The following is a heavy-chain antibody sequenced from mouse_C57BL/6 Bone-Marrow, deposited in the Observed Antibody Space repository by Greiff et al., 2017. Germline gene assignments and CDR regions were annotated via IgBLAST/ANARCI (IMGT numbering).Heavy chain of an antibody. D-gene: IGHD2-1*01. Sequence: LKESGAELVKPGASVKISCKASGYAFSSYWMNWVKQRPGKGLEWIGQIYPGDGDTNYNGKFKGKATLTADKSSSTAYMQLSSLTSEDSAVYFCARTIYYGNYDYWGQGTTLTVSS. CDR1: GYAFSSYW. V-gene: IGHV1-80*01. J-gene: IGHJ2*01. CDR2: IYPGDGDT. CDR3: ARTIYYGNYDY.